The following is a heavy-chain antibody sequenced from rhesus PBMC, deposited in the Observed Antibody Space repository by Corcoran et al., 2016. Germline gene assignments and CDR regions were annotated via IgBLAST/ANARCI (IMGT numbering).Heavy chain of an antibody. J-gene: IGHJ4*01. CDR1: GCTLSSGYYY. CDR3: ARDEIAAGQYYFDY. CDR2: IYSNSEST. D-gene: IGHD6-13*01. Sequence: QVQLQESGPGVVKPSETLSLTCAVSGCTLSSGYYYWSRVRQPPGKGLEWVGGIYSNSESTNYTPSLKNRVTISKDTSKNQFSLKLSSVTATDTAVYYCARDEIAAGQYYFDYWGQGVLVTVSS. V-gene: IGHV4S12*01.